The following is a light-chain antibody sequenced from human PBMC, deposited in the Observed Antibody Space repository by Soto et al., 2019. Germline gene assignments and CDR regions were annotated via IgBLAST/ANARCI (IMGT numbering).Light chain of an antibody. V-gene: IGLV1-47*01. CDR3: AAWDVSRSGWV. CDR1: SSNIGSNY. J-gene: IGLJ3*02. CDR2: RNN. Sequence: QSVLTQPPSASGTPGQRVTISCSGSSSNIGSNYVYWYQQLPGTAPKLLIYRNNQRPSGVPDRFSGSKSGTSASLAISGLRSEDESDYYCAAWDVSRSGWVFGGGTNLTVL.